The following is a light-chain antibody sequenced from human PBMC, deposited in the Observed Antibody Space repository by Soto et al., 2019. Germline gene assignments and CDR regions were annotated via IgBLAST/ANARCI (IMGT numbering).Light chain of an antibody. CDR2: KVS. V-gene: IGLV2-14*01. CDR3: SSYTSSSTNV. CDR1: SSDVGGYNY. Sequence: QSALTQPASVSGSPGQSITISCTGTSSDVGGYNYVSWYQQHPGKAPKLMIYKVSNRPSGVSNRCSGSKSGNTASLTISGLQAEDEADYYCSSYTSSSTNVFGTGTKVNVL. J-gene: IGLJ1*01.